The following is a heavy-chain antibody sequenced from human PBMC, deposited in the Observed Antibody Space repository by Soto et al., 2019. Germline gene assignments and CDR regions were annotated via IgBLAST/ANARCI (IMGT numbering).Heavy chain of an antibody. CDR1: AYTFTIYG. D-gene: IGHD6-25*01. CDR2: IRTSNGDT. J-gene: IGHJ4*02. V-gene: IGHV1-18*01. CDR3: ATARGTSGWFDY. Sequence: QVQLVPSGGEVKKPGASVKVSCKASAYTFTIYGITWVRQAPGQGPEWMGWIRTSNGDTKYARNFQGRVTMTTDTPTNTVFMDLRSLTYDDTAVYYCATARGTSGWFDYWGQGTLVTVSS.